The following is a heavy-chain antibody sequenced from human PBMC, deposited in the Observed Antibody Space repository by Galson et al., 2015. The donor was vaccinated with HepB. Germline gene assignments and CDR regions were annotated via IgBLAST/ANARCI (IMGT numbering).Heavy chain of an antibody. CDR2: IWYDGSNQ. J-gene: IGHJ4*02. V-gene: IGHV3-33*01. CDR3: ARASSLYGSGSDFDY. Sequence: SLRLSCAASGFTFSSFGMHWVRQAPGKGLDWVALIWYDGSNQYYPGSVKGRFTISRDNSKNTLHLQMNSLRAEDTAVYYCARASSLYGSGSDFDYWGQGTLVTVSS. D-gene: IGHD3-10*01. CDR1: GFTFSSFG.